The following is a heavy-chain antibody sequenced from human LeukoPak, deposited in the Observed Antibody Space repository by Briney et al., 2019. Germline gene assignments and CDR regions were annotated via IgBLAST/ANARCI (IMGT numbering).Heavy chain of an antibody. CDR3: ARYLSGVTGYTYGRGIDY. V-gene: IGHV3-7*01. J-gene: IGHJ4*02. D-gene: IGHD5-18*01. CDR1: GFTFSSYW. Sequence: GGSLRLSCAASGFTFSSYWMSWVRLAPGKGLEWVANIKKDGSEKYYVDSVKGRFTISRDNAKTSLYLQMNSLRAEDTAVYYCARYLSGVTGYTYGRGIDYWGQGTLVTVSS. CDR2: IKKDGSEK.